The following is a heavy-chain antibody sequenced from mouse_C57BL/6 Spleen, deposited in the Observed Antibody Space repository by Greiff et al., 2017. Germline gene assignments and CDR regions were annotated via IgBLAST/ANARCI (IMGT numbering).Heavy chain of an antibody. Sequence: VKLQQSGPELVKPGASVKISCKASGYAFSSSWMNWVKQRPGKGLEWIGRIYPGDGDTNYNGKFKGKATLTADKSSSTAYMQLSSLTSEDSAVYFCARGYDGPFAYWGQGTLVTVSA. J-gene: IGHJ3*01. D-gene: IGHD2-3*01. CDR1: GYAFSSSW. CDR3: ARGYDGPFAY. CDR2: IYPGDGDT. V-gene: IGHV1-82*01.